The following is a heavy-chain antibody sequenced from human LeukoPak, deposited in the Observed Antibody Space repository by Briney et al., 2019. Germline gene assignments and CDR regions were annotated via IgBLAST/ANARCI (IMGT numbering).Heavy chain of an antibody. D-gene: IGHD3-10*01. Sequence: PGRSLRLSCAASGFTFSTYPMHWVRQAPGKGLGWVAVISYDGSNKYYADSVKGRFTSSRDNSKNTLYLQMNSLRGEDTAVYYCARITMVRGALDYWGQGTLVTVSP. CDR2: ISYDGSNK. J-gene: IGHJ4*02. V-gene: IGHV3-30*04. CDR1: GFTFSTYP. CDR3: ARITMVRGALDY.